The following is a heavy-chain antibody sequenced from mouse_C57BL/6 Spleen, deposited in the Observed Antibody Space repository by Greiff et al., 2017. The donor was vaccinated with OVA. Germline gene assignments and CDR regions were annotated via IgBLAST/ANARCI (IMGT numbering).Heavy chain of an antibody. CDR1: GYTFTDYE. CDR3: TRKYGSSPFDY. V-gene: IGHV1-15*01. CDR2: IDPETGGT. J-gene: IGHJ2*01. Sequence: QVQLQQSGAELVRPGASVTLSCKASGYTFTDYEMHWVQQTPVHGLEWIGAIDPETGGTAYNQKFKGKAILTADKSSSTAYMELRSLTSEDSAVYYCTRKYGSSPFDYWGQGTTLTVSS. D-gene: IGHD1-1*01.